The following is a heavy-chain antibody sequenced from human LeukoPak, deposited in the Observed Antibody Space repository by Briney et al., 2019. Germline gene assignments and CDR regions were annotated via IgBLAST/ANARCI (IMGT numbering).Heavy chain of an antibody. CDR1: GVSISAYF. D-gene: IGHD2-21*01. CDR3: ARRVRLDAFDI. CDR2: IYTSGTI. Sequence: PSETLSLTCTVSGVSISAYFWTWIRQPAGKGLEWIGRIYTSGTINYNPSLESRLTMSLDTSKNQISLKLSSVTAADTAVYYCARRVRLDAFDIWGQGTMVTVSS. J-gene: IGHJ3*02. V-gene: IGHV4-4*07.